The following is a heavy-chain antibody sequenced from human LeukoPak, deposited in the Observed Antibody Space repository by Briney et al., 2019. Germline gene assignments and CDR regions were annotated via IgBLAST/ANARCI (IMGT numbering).Heavy chain of an antibody. CDR1: GVSFSDSY. J-gene: IGHJ4*02. D-gene: IGHD3-16*01. Sequence: SETLSLTCAVTGVSFSDSYWSWIRQPPGKGLEWIGEITHSGSSKYNASLKTRVTISVDTSTNQFSLRMNSVTAADTAVYYCVRGIRSWGRKVLDHWGLGTLVTVSS. V-gene: IGHV4-34*01. CDR2: ITHSGSS. CDR3: VRGIRSWGRKVLDH.